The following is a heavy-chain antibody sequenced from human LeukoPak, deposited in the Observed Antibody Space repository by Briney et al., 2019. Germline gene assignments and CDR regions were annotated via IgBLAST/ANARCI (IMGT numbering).Heavy chain of an antibody. V-gene: IGHV4-38-2*02. Sequence: SETLSLTCSVSGYSISNAYYWGWIRQPPGKGLEWIGSLYHSGSTYYNPSLKSRVTISVDTSKNQFSLKLSSVTAADTAVYYCARRTGYFDAFDIWGQGTMVTVSS. CDR1: GYSISNAYY. J-gene: IGHJ3*02. D-gene: IGHD6-25*01. CDR3: ARRTGYFDAFDI. CDR2: LYHSGST.